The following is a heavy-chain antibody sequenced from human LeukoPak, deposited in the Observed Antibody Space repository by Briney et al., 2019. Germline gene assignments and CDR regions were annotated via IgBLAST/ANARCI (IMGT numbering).Heavy chain of an antibody. D-gene: IGHD4-11*01. Sequence: GGSLRLSCAASGFTFSSYLMHWVRQAPGKGLVWVSRINSDGSSTSYADSVKGRFTISRDNAKNTLYLQMNSLRAEDTAVYYCARSDYRYAFDIWGQGTMVTVSS. CDR1: GFTFSSYL. J-gene: IGHJ3*02. CDR3: ARSDYRYAFDI. CDR2: INSDGSST. V-gene: IGHV3-74*01.